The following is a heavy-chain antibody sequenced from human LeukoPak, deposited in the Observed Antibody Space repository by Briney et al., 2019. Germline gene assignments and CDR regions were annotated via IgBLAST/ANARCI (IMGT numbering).Heavy chain of an antibody. V-gene: IGHV5-51*01. CDR1: GYSFTSYW. D-gene: IGHD3-10*01. J-gene: IGHJ5*02. Sequence: GESLRISCKGSGYSFTSYWIGWVRQMPGKGLEWMGIIYPGDSDTRYSPSFQGRVTIPADKSISTAYLQWSSLKASDTAMYYCARQRFTMRAYAGNWFDPWGQGTLVTVSS. CDR3: ARQRFTMRAYAGNWFDP. CDR2: IYPGDSDT.